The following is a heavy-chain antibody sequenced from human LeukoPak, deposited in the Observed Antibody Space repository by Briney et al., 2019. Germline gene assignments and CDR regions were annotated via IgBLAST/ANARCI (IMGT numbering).Heavy chain of an antibody. CDR2: ISSSRST. CDR3: ARGPYSYDSSGAFDI. D-gene: IGHD3-22*01. Sequence: SDTLSLTCTVSGYSITSGDYYWSWIRHPPGKGLEWIGRISSSRSTNYNPCLKSRVTISVDTSKNQFSLKLSSVTAADTAVYFCARGPYSYDSSGAFDIWGQGTMVTVSS. V-gene: IGHV4-61*02. J-gene: IGHJ3*02. CDR1: GYSITSGDYY.